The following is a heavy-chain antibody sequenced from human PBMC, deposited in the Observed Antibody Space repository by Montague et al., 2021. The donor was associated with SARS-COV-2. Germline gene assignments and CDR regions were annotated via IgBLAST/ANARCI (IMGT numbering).Heavy chain of an antibody. V-gene: IGHV4-34*01. J-gene: IGHJ6*02. Sequence: SETLSLTCAVYGGSFSGYYWSWIRQPPGKGLEWIGEINHSGSTNYNPSLKSRVTISVDTSKNQFSLKLGSVTAADTAVYYCAGVRSCGSGTYFGMDVRGQGTTVTVSS. D-gene: IGHD3-10*01. CDR2: INHSGST. CDR1: GGSFSGYY. CDR3: AGVRSCGSGTYFGMDV.